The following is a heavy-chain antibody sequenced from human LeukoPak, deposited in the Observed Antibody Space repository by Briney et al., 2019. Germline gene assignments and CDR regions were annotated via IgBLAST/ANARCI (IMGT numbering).Heavy chain of an antibody. J-gene: IGHJ4*02. CDR3: AMGETVTTPPRDY. D-gene: IGHD4-17*01. V-gene: IGHV1-18*01. CDR1: GYTLTSYG. CDR2: ISGYNGNT. Sequence: ASVKVSCKASGYTLTSYGFTWVRQAPGQGLEWMGWISGYNGNTNYAQKLQGRVTMTTDTSTSTAYMELTSLRSDDTAVYYCAMGETVTTPPRDYWGQGTLVTVSS.